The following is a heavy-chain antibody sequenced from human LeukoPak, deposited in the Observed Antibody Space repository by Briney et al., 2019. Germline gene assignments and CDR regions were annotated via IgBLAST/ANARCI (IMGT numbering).Heavy chain of an antibody. V-gene: IGHV3-20*04. D-gene: IGHD3-9*01. Sequence: GGSLRLSCAASGFTFDDYGMSWVRQAPGKGLEWVSGINWNGRSTGYADSVEGRFTISRDNAKNSLYLQMNSLRAEDTALYYCARDNYDILTGPDAFDIWSQGTMVTVSS. J-gene: IGHJ3*02. CDR1: GFTFDDYG. CDR2: INWNGRST. CDR3: ARDNYDILTGPDAFDI.